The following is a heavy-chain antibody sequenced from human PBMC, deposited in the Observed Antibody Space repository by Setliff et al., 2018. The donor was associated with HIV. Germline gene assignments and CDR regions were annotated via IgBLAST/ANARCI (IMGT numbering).Heavy chain of an antibody. CDR2: VYSGGSST. CDR3: AKDPPLSYSSGWYYFDY. Sequence: GGSLRLSCAGSEFTFGSYAMSWVRQAPGKGLEWVSIVYSGGSSTYYADSVKGRFTISRDDSKKTLYLQMNSLRVEDTAIYYCAKDPPLSYSSGWYYFDYWGQGTLVTVSS. J-gene: IGHJ4*02. D-gene: IGHD6-19*01. CDR1: EFTFGSYA. V-gene: IGHV3-23*03.